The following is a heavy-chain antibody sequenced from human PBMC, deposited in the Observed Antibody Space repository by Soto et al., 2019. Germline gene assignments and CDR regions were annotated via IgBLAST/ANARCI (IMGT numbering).Heavy chain of an antibody. J-gene: IGHJ4*02. CDR2: VNPNNGDT. V-gene: IGHV1-8*01. Sequence: QVQLVQSGAELKKPGASVKVSCKASGYTFSNYDMNWVRQATGQGPEWIGWVNPNNGDTGYAQKFQGQVTLTTDISTTTAYMELTSLRSEDTAIYYCAKVSRKGSAIDFDYWSQGTLITVSS. D-gene: IGHD3-10*01. CDR1: GYTFSNYD. CDR3: AKVSRKGSAIDFDY.